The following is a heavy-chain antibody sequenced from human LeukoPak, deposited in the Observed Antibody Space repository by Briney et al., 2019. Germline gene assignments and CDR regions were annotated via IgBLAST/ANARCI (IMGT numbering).Heavy chain of an antibody. Sequence: SETLSLTCTVSGGSIRTSSYYWGWIRQPPGKGLKWIGSIFYSGSTYYKPYLKSQVSMSVDTSQNQFSLRLTSVAAAGTAVYYCARHDMYKTRDFLYWGQGALVSDSS. CDR1: GGSIRTSSYY. CDR2: IFYSGST. D-gene: IGHD1-1*01. CDR3: ARHDMYKTRDFLY. J-gene: IGHJ4*02. V-gene: IGHV4-39*01.